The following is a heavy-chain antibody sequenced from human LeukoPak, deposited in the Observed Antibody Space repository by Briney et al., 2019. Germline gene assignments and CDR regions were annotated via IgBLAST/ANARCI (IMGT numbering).Heavy chain of an antibody. D-gene: IGHD6-13*01. CDR1: GGSFSGYY. V-gene: IGHV4-34*01. CDR3: ARVYYSSSYDYWYSDL. Sequence: SETLSLTCAVYGGSFSGYYWSWIRQPPGKGLEWIGEINHSGSTNYNRSLKSRVTISVDTSKNQFSLKLSSVTAADTAVYYCARVYYSSSYDYWYSDLWGRGTLVTVSS. CDR2: INHSGST. J-gene: IGHJ2*01.